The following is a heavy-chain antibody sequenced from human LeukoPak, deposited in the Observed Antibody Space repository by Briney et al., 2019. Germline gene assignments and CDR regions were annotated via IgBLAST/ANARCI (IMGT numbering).Heavy chain of an antibody. CDR2: ISSSSSYI. CDR1: GFTFSSYS. Sequence: GGSLRLSCAASGFTFSSYSMNWVRQAPGKGLEWVSSISSSSSYIYYADSVKGRFTISRDNAKNSLYLQMNSLRAEDTAAYYCAREHDWLSSSWYGHWGQGTLVTVSS. V-gene: IGHV3-21*01. D-gene: IGHD6-13*01. CDR3: AREHDWLSSSWYGH. J-gene: IGHJ5*02.